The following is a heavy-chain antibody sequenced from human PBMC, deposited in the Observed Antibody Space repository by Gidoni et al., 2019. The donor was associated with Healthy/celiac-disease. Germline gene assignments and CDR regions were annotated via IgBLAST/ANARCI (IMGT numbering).Heavy chain of an antibody. CDR3: AKDSGVVIGTYYYGMDV. Sequence: EVQLLESGGGLVQPGGSLRLSCAASGFTFSSYAMSWVRQAPGKGLEWVSAISGSGGSTYYADSVKGRFTISRDNSKNTLYLQMNSLRAEDTAVYYCAKDSGVVIGTYYYGMDVWGQGTTVTVSS. D-gene: IGHD3-3*01. CDR2: ISGSGGST. J-gene: IGHJ6*02. CDR1: GFTFSSYA. V-gene: IGHV3-23*01.